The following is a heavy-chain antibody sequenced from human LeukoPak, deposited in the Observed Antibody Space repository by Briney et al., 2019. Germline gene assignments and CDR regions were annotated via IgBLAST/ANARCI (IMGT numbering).Heavy chain of an antibody. Sequence: GASVKISCKVSGYTLTVVSMHWVRQAPGKGLEWVGGVDPEDGETLYAQKFHGRVTMTEDTSTDTAYMELSSLRSEDTAVYYCATRNPHYGDYYIDYWGPGTLVTVSS. CDR3: ATRNPHYGDYYIDY. CDR1: GYTLTVVS. J-gene: IGHJ4*02. V-gene: IGHV1-24*01. D-gene: IGHD4-17*01. CDR2: VDPEDGET.